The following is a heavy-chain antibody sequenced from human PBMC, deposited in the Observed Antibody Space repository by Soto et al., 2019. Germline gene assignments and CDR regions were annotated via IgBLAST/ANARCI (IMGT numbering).Heavy chain of an antibody. CDR2: IYYSGST. J-gene: IGHJ4*02. D-gene: IGHD5-18*01. Sequence: SETLSLTCTVSGGSISSGDYYWSWIRQPPGKGLEWIGYIYYSGSTYYNPSLKSRVTISVDTSKNQFSLKLSSVTAADTAVYYCARAGRGYSYGSFDYWGQGTLVTV. CDR3: ARAGRGYSYGSFDY. V-gene: IGHV4-30-4*01. CDR1: GGSISSGDYY.